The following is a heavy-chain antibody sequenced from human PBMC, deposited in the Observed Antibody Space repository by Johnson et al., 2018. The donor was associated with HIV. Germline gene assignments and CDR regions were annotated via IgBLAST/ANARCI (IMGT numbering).Heavy chain of an antibody. CDR2: IYSGGST. CDR1: SSNY. Sequence: EQLVESGGGLVQPGGSLRLSCVVSSNYKSWVRQAPGKGLEWVSVIYSGGSTYYADSVKGRFTISRDTSKNMFSLQMNSLRPEDTAVYYCTRGSFTEDAFDVWGLGKMVNVSS. V-gene: IGHV3-66*02. D-gene: IGHD1-26*01. CDR3: TRGSFTEDAFDV. J-gene: IGHJ3*01.